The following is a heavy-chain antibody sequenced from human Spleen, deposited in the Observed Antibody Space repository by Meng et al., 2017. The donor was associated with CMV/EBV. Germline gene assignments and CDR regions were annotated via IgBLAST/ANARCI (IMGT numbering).Heavy chain of an antibody. Sequence: SVKVSCMASGDTSSTYAITWVRQAPGQGLEWMGGIIRIFGPANYAQKFQGRVTITTDESTSTAYMELSSLRSEDTAVYYCARVPGYCSGASCYNYYHAMDVWGQGTTVTVSS. CDR1: GDTSSTYA. CDR3: ARVPGYCSGASCYNYYHAMDV. V-gene: IGHV1-69*05. J-gene: IGHJ6*02. CDR2: IIRIFGPA. D-gene: IGHD2-2*02.